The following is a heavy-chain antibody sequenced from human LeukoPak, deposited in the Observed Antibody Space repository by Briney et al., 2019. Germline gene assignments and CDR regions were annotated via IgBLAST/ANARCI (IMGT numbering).Heavy chain of an antibody. CDR1: GGSINGGSYY. CDR3: TREPVP. J-gene: IGHJ4*02. CDR2: IYAGGTA. D-gene: IGHD6-19*01. V-gene: IGHV4-61*02. Sequence: SETLSLTCSVSGGSINGGSYYWSWIRQPAGRGLEWIGRIYAGGTASYNPSLKSRVTMSADMSKNQLSLKLTSVTAADTAVYYCTREPVPWGQGTLVTVSS.